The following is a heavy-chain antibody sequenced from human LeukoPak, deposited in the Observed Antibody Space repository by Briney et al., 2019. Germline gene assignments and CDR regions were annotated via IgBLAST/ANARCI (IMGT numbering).Heavy chain of an antibody. V-gene: IGHV4-34*01. CDR1: GGSFSGYY. D-gene: IGHD6-6*01. Sequence: ETLSLTCAVYGGSFSGYYWSWIRQPPGKGLEWIGESNHSGSTNYNPSLKSRVTISVDTSKNQFSLKLSSVTAADTAVYYCARGGVGVLAARPRGMDHWGQGTLVTVSS. J-gene: IGHJ4*02. CDR3: ARGGVGVLAARPRGMDH. CDR2: SNHSGST.